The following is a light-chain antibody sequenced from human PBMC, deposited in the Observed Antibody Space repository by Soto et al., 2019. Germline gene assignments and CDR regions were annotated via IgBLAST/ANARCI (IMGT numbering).Light chain of an antibody. CDR1: QSVGRDY. V-gene: IGKV3-20*01. CDR2: GTS. Sequence: EIVLTQSPGTLSLSPGERATLSCRASQSVGRDYLAWYQQKPGQAPRLLIHGTSYRATGIPDRFRGSGSGTDFILTISRLEPGDFAVYYCQQYGSSPTFGQGTKVDIK. CDR3: QQYGSSPT. J-gene: IGKJ1*01.